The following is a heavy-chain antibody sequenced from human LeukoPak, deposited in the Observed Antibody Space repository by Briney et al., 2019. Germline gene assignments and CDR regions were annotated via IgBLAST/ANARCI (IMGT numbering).Heavy chain of an antibody. V-gene: IGHV3-23*01. CDR3: AKYSIVPRGGFDP. CDR1: GFTFSSYA. Sequence: TGGSLRLSCAAPGFTFSSYAMSWVRQAPGKGLEWVSAISGSGGSTYYADSVKGRFTISRDNSKNTLYLQMNSLRAEDTAVYYCAKYSIVPRGGFDPWGQGTLVTVSS. CDR2: ISGSGGST. D-gene: IGHD3-16*02. J-gene: IGHJ5*02.